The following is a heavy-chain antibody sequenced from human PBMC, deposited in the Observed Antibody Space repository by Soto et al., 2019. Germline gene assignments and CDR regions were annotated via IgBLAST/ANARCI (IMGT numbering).Heavy chain of an antibody. CDR1: GGSISSSNW. J-gene: IGHJ3*02. CDR2: IYHSGST. D-gene: IGHD1-26*01. CDR3: ARFNSGNYYEAFDI. V-gene: IGHV4-4*02. Sequence: SETLSLTCAVSGGSISSSNWWSWVRQPPGKGLEWIGEIYHSGSTNYNPSIKSRVTITVDKSKNQFSLKLSSVTAADTAVYYCARFNSGNYYEAFDIWGQGTMVT.